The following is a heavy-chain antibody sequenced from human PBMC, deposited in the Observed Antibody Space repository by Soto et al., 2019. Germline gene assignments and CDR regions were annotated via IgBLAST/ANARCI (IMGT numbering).Heavy chain of an antibody. CDR3: ARLKAAGTGVRFDP. CDR1: GGSISSNNW. J-gene: IGHJ5*02. D-gene: IGHD6-13*01. CDR2: IYHTGTT. V-gene: IGHV4-4*02. Sequence: SETLCLTCAVSGGSISSNNWWSWVRQPPGKGLEWIGEIYHTGTTNYNPSLKSRVSISVDTSKNQFSLQLSSVTAADTAVYYCARLKAAGTGVRFDPWGQGTLVTVSS.